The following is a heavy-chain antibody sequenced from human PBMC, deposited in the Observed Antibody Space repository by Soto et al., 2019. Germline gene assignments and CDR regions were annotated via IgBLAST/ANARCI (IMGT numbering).Heavy chain of an antibody. D-gene: IGHD6-13*01. Sequence: QITLKESGPTLVKPTQTLTLTCTFSGFSLTTSGVGVGWIRQPPGKALEWLALIYWNDDQYYITSLKPRLTITKDPSRNQVVLTMTNMDPGDTATYSSAHKDPAADLAFDYWGQGSLLTVSS. V-gene: IGHV2-5*01. CDR2: IYWNDDQ. CDR1: GFSLTTSGVG. J-gene: IGHJ4*02. CDR3: AHKDPAADLAFDY.